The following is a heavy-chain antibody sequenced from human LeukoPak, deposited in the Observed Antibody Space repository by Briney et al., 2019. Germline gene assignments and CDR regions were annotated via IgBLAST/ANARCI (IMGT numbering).Heavy chain of an antibody. Sequence: GGSLRLSCAASGFSFSSYSINWVRQAPGKGLEWVSYISGDGNAKHYTDSVKGRFTISRDNAKNALYLQMNSLRAEDTAVYFCTRDYVYAFDYWGQGTLVTVSS. V-gene: IGHV3-48*01. D-gene: IGHD2/OR15-2a*01. CDR2: ISGDGNAK. J-gene: IGHJ4*02. CDR1: GFSFSSYS. CDR3: TRDYVYAFDY.